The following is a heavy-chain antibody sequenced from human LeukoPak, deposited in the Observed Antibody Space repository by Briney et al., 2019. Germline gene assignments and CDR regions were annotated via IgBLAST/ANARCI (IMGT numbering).Heavy chain of an antibody. Sequence: GGSLRLSFAPSGFTFDKFSMTLVRQAPGKGLEWVSEITGSGGSTYYADSVKGRFTISRDNSKNTLYLQMNSLRAEDTAIYYCARELFDFDYWGQGTLVTVSS. D-gene: IGHD3-10*01. V-gene: IGHV3-23*01. CDR3: ARELFDFDY. J-gene: IGHJ4*02. CDR1: GFTFDKFS. CDR2: ITGSGGST.